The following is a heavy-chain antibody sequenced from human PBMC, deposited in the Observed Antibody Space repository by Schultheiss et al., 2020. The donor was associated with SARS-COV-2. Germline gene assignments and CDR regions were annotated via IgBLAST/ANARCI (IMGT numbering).Heavy chain of an antibody. D-gene: IGHD5-18*01. V-gene: IGHV1-18*01. CDR2: ISAYNGNT. CDR3: ARQAGYSYGRGGPYYFDY. Sequence: ASVKVSCKASGGTFSSYAISWVRQAPGQGLEWMGWISAYNGNTNYAQKLQGRVTMTTDTSTSTAYMELRSLRSEDTAMYYCARQAGYSYGRGGPYYFDYWGQGTLVTVSS. CDR1: GGTFSSYA. J-gene: IGHJ4*02.